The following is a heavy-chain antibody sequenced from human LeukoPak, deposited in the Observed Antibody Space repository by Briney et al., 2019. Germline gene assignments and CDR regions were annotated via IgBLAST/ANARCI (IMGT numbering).Heavy chain of an antibody. CDR1: GFILSGYA. V-gene: IGHV3-23*01. D-gene: IGHD3-22*01. Sequence: GGSLRLSCAASGFILSGYAMSWVRQAPGKGLEWVSAISGSGGSTYYADSVKGRFTISRDNSKNTLSLQMNSLRAEDTAVYYCAKDGDYYDSGGYSSFFDYWGQGTLVTVSS. CDR2: ISGSGGST. CDR3: AKDGDYYDSGGYSSFFDY. J-gene: IGHJ4*02.